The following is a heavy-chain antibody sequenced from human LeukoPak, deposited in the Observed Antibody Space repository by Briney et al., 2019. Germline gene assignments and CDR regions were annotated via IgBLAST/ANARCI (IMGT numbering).Heavy chain of an antibody. Sequence: AGGSLRLSCAASGFTVSSNYMSWVRQAPGKGLEWVANIKQDGSEKYYVDSVKGRFTISRDNAKNSLYLQMNSLRAEDTAVYYCAREGRGRIVVIITTSYFDYWGQGTLVTVSS. CDR3: AREGRGRIVVIITTSYFDY. J-gene: IGHJ4*02. CDR1: GFTVSSNY. CDR2: IKQDGSEK. V-gene: IGHV3-7*01. D-gene: IGHD3-22*01.